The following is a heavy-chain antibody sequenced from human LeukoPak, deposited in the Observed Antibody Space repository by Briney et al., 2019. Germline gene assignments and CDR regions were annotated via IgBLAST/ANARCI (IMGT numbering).Heavy chain of an antibody. CDR2: IIPIFGTA. Sequence: ASVKVSCKASGGTFSSYAINWVRQAPGQGLEWMGGIIPIFGTANYAQKFQGRVTITTDESTSTAYMELSSLRSEDTAVYYCARGGYYDSSGYFDYWGQGTLVTVSS. CDR3: ARGGYYDSSGYFDY. D-gene: IGHD3-22*01. V-gene: IGHV1-69*05. CDR1: GGTFSSYA. J-gene: IGHJ4*02.